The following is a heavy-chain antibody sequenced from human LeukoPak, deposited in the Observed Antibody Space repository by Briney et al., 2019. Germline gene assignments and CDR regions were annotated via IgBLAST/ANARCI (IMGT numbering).Heavy chain of an antibody. D-gene: IGHD4-11*01. CDR3: ASLQSNGYYYGMDV. CDR1: GYTFTSYG. CDR2: INTNTGNP. Sequence: ASVKVSCKASGYTFTSYGISWARQAPGQGLEWMGWINTNTGNPTYAQGFTGRFVFSLDTSVSTAYLQISSLKAEDTAVYYCASLQSNGYYYGMDVWGQGTTVTVSS. J-gene: IGHJ6*02. V-gene: IGHV7-4-1*02.